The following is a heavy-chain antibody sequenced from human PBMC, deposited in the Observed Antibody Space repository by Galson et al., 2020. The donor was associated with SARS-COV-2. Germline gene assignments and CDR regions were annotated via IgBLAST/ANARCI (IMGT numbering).Heavy chain of an antibody. J-gene: IGHJ2*01. CDR3: ARQGVTMKFLLTVPGWFFDL. V-gene: IGHV4-38-2*01. CDR1: GVSISTTNY. CDR2: VYPSGST. Sequence: SETLSLTCAVSGVSISTTNYWSWIRQPPGKGLEWIGSVYPSGSTYFNPSLKSRVTISLDTSKNQFSLRLTSVTAADTALYYCARQGVTMKFLLTVPGWFFDLWGRGTLVTVSS. D-gene: IGHD3-16*01.